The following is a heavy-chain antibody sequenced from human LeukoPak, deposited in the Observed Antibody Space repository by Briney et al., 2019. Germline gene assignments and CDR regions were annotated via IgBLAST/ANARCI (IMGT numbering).Heavy chain of an antibody. J-gene: IGHJ4*02. CDR1: GGSISSYY. Sequence: PSETLSLTCTVSGGSISSYYWSWIRQPAGKGLEWIGRIYTSGSTNYNPSLKSRVTMSVDTSKNQFSLKLSSVTAADTAVYYCARGVGYYGSGTYYLGVHYSDYWGQGTLVTVSS. CDR2: IYTSGST. D-gene: IGHD3-10*01. V-gene: IGHV4-4*07. CDR3: ARGVGYYGSGTYYLGVHYSDY.